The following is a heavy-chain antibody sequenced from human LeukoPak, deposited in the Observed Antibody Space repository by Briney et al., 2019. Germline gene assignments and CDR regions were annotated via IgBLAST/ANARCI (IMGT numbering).Heavy chain of an antibody. CDR3: ARDGDDGGWYFDL. J-gene: IGHJ2*01. D-gene: IGHD3-16*01. V-gene: IGHV3-23*01. CDR1: GFTFSSYG. CDR2: ISGSGGST. Sequence: GGSLRLSCAASGFTFSSYGMSWVRQAPGKGLEWVSAISGSGGSTYYADSVKGRFTISRDNSKNTLYLQMNSLRAEDTAVYYCARDGDDGGWYFDLWGRGTLVTVSS.